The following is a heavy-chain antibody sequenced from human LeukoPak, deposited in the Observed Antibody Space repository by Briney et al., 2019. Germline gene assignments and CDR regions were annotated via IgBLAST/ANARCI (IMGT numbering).Heavy chain of an antibody. CDR1: GFTFSNYA. V-gene: IGHV3-23*01. Sequence: PGGSLRLSCAVSGFTFSNYAMSWVRQAPGKGLEWVSGISGSGGSTYYADSVKDRFIISRDNSKNTLYLQMSSLRAEDTAVYYCARGSDSSSWFSRDYYYYMDVWGKRTTVTVSS. CDR2: ISGSGGST. D-gene: IGHD6-13*01. CDR3: ARGSDSSSWFSRDYYYYMDV. J-gene: IGHJ6*03.